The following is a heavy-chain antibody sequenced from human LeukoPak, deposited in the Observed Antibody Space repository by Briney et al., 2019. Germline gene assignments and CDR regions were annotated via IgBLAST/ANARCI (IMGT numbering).Heavy chain of an antibody. CDR1: GFTFRTYW. Sequence: GGSLRLSCAASGFTFRTYWMSWVRQAPGKGLEWVANIKQDGNEKYYVDSVKGRFTISRNNAKNSLDLQMNSLRAEDTAVYYCATYYDSSGYYYARDAFDIWGQGTMVTVSS. D-gene: IGHD3-22*01. CDR2: IKQDGNEK. V-gene: IGHV3-7*01. J-gene: IGHJ3*02. CDR3: ATYYDSSGYYYARDAFDI.